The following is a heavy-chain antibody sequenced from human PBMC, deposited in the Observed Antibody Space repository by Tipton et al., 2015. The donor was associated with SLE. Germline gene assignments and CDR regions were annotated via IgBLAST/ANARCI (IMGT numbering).Heavy chain of an antibody. CDR2: IRFDGSNR. J-gene: IGHJ4*02. CDR3: ARGPNGDDYNLHY. V-gene: IGHV3-30*19. CDR1: GFTFSNHG. D-gene: IGHD5-24*01. Sequence: SLRLSCVTSGFTFSNHGIHWVRQAPGKGLEWVSFIRFDGSNRFYADSVKGRFTISRDNSKNTLYLQMNSLTTEDTAIYYCARGPNGDDYNLHYWGQGTLVTVSS.